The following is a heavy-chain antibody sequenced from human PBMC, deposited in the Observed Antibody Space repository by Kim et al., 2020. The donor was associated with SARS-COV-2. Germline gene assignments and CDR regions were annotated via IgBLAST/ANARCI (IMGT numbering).Heavy chain of an antibody. CDR3: AKDAKTYSSSWYVLDY. CDR2: ISYDGSNK. CDR1: GFTFSNYG. J-gene: IGHJ4*02. V-gene: IGHV3-30*18. Sequence: GGSLRLSCAASGFTFSNYGMHWVRQAPGKGLEWVAVISYDGSNKNYADSVKGRFTISRDDSKNTLYLQMNSLRAEDTAVYYCAKDAKTYSSSWYVLDYWGQGTLVTVSS. D-gene: IGHD6-13*01.